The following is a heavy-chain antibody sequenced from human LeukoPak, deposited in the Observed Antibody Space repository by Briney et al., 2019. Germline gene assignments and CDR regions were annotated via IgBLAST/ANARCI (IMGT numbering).Heavy chain of an antibody. Sequence: KSSETLSPTCTVSGVSISSYYWSWIRQPPGKGLEWIGYIYYSGSTNYNPSLKSRVTISVDTSKNQFSLKLSSVTAADTAVYYCARGTRNFDYWGQGTLVTVSS. D-gene: IGHD3/OR15-3a*01. CDR3: ARGTRNFDY. CDR1: GVSISSYY. J-gene: IGHJ4*02. CDR2: IYYSGST. V-gene: IGHV4-59*08.